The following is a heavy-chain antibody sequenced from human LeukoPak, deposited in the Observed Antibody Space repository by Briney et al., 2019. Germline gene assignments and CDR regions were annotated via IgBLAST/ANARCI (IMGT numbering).Heavy chain of an antibody. D-gene: IGHD4-11*01. CDR3: AKTTITPTYYMDV. V-gene: IGHV3-21*01. CDR2: IASTSIYR. J-gene: IGHJ6*03. CDR1: GFTFSRYN. Sequence: VGSLRLSCAASGFTFSRYNMNWVRRAPGKGLEWVSSIASTSIYRYYADSVKGRFTISRDNAKNSLYLRMNSLRAGATAVYYCAKTTITPTYYMDVWGKGTTVTVSS.